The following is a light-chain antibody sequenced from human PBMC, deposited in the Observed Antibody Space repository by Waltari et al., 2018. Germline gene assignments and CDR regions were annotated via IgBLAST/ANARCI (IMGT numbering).Light chain of an antibody. J-gene: IGKJ4*01. CDR1: RSLFYSPNNKTY. CDR2: WAS. V-gene: IGKV4-1*01. CDR3: QQDYSTPPLT. Sequence: DIVMTQSPDALSVSLGERATVNCKSSRSLFYSPNNKTYLSWYQQKAGQPPKLLIYWASVRVSVVPDRFSGSGSGTDFTLTINNLRAEDVAVYYCQQDYSTPPLTFGGGTQVQI.